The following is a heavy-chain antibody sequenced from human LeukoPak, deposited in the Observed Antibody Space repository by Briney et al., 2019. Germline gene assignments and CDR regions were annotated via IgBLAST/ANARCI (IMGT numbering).Heavy chain of an antibody. J-gene: IGHJ4*02. D-gene: IGHD6-13*01. Sequence: GGSLRLSCAASGFTFDDYAMHWVRQAPGKGLEWVSGISWNSGSIGYADSVKGRFTISRDNSKNTLYLQMNSLRAEDTAVYYCARDPYSSSSFDYWGQGTLVTVSS. V-gene: IGHV3-9*01. CDR3: ARDPYSSSSFDY. CDR2: ISWNSGSI. CDR1: GFTFDDYA.